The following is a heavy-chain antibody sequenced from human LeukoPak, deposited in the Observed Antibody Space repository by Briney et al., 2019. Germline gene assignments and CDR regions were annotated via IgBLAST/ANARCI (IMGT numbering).Heavy chain of an antibody. D-gene: IGHD6-13*01. J-gene: IGHJ4*02. CDR2: IWYDKSNK. V-gene: IGHV3-33*01. Sequence: GGSLRLSCAPSVFTFSRYGMHGIRQSPAKGLEGGAAIWYDKSNKNHEDPVKRRFTISRDISKNTLYLQMNSLRAEDTAVYYCARDLGSSSLYYFDSSGPGTLVTASS. CDR1: VFTFSRYG. CDR3: ARDLGSSSLYYFDS.